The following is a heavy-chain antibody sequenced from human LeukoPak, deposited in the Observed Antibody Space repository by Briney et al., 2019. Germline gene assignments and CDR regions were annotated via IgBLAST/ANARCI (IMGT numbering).Heavy chain of an antibody. Sequence: PGGSLRLSCAASGFTFSSYWMSWVRQAPGKGLEWVANIKQDGSEKYYVDSVKGRFTISRDSAKNSLYLQMNSLRAEDTAVYYCARDPEWHDILTGYYGYWGQGTLVTVSS. J-gene: IGHJ4*02. CDR1: GFTFSSYW. CDR2: IKQDGSEK. CDR3: ARDPEWHDILTGYYGY. V-gene: IGHV3-7*01. D-gene: IGHD3-9*01.